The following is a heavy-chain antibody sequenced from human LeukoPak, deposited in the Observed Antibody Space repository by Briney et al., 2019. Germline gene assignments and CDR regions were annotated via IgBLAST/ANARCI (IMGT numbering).Heavy chain of an antibody. CDR3: ARVAAAGGTVYFQH. CDR2: IYHSGST. Sequence: SETLSLTCAVSGGSISSSNWWCWGRQPPGKGLEWVGEIYHSGSTNYNPSLKSRVTISVDKSKNQFSLKLSSVTAADTAVYYCARVAAAGGTVYFQHCGQGTLVTVSS. V-gene: IGHV4-4*02. D-gene: IGHD6-13*01. CDR1: GGSISSSNW. J-gene: IGHJ1*01.